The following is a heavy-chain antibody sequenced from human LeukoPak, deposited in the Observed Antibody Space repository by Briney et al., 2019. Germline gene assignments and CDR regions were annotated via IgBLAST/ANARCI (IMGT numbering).Heavy chain of an antibody. Sequence: ASVKVSCKAAGYIFTNYYMHWVRQAPGQGLEWMGIINPGGGSTSYAQKFQGRVTMTRDTSTSTDYMELSSLRSEDTAVYHCARADYGGNSDYYYYGMDVWGQGTRVTVSS. V-gene: IGHV1-46*01. D-gene: IGHD4-23*01. CDR2: INPGGGST. J-gene: IGHJ6*02. CDR1: GYIFTNYY. CDR3: ARADYGGNSDYYYYGMDV.